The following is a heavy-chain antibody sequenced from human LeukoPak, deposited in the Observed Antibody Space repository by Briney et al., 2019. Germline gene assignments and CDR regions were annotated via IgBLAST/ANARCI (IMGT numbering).Heavy chain of an antibody. CDR1: GYTFASYG. CDR2: ISGYSGYT. V-gene: IGHV1-18*01. D-gene: IGHD5-12*01. Sequence: GASVKVSCKASGYTFASYGISWVRQAPGQGLEWMGWISGYSGYTNYGQKFQGRVTMTTDTSTSTAYMELRSLTSDDTAVYYCARFPLGGYSGYDYVGYFDYWGQGTLVTVSS. J-gene: IGHJ4*02. CDR3: ARFPLGGYSGYDYVGYFDY.